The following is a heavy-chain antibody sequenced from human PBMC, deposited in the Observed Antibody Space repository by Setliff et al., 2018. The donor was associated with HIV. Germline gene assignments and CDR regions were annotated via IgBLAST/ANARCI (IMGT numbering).Heavy chain of an antibody. V-gene: IGHV3-66*02. D-gene: IGHD6-6*01. Sequence: PGGSLRLSCAASGFTVSTYYMSWVRQAPGKGLEWVSTIYSGGSTYHADSVKGRFTLSRDTSKNTLFLQMNSLRPEDAAVYYCARPGGISSPWSYWGPGTLVTVSS. CDR2: IYSGGST. J-gene: IGHJ4*02. CDR3: ARPGGISSPWSY. CDR1: GFTVSTYY.